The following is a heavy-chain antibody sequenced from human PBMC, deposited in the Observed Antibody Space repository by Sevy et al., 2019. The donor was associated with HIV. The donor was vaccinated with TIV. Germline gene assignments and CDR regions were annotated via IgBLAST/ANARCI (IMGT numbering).Heavy chain of an antibody. J-gene: IGHJ2*01. CDR1: GGSIRINSYY. V-gene: IGHV4-39*02. CDR3: ATPRGTDWYEGAGGYFDL. CDR2: IYNTGST. D-gene: IGHD6-19*01. Sequence: SETLSLTCTVSGGSIRINSYYWGWVRQPPGKGLEWIGSIYNTGSTPYNPSLKSRVTISVDTSKNNFSLRLASVTAADTAVYYCATPRGTDWYEGAGGYFDLWGRGTLVTVSS.